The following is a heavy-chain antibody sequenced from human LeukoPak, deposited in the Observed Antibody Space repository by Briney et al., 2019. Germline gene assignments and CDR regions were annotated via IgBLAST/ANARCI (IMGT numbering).Heavy chain of an antibody. J-gene: IGHJ5*02. V-gene: IGHV1-8*01. D-gene: IGHD1-1*01. CDR3: ARESERNDGWFDP. CDR2: VSPKTGRT. Sequence: ASVLVSCKASGYTFRSHDINWVRQATGQGLEWMGWVSPKTGRTGYAQKFQGRVYMTTNASLSTADMELSSLRSDDTAVYFCARESERNDGWFDPWGQGTLVTVSS. CDR1: GYTFRSHD.